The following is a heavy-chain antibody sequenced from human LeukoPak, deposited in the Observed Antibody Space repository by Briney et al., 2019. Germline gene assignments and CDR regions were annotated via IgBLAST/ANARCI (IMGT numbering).Heavy chain of an antibody. CDR3: AKDSGSGSYYYDH. CDR1: GFTFSSYA. V-gene: IGHV3-15*01. D-gene: IGHD3-10*01. J-gene: IGHJ4*02. CDR2: IKSKTDGGTT. Sequence: GGSLRLSCAASGFTFSSYAMSWVRQAPGKGLEWVGRIKSKTDGGTTDHAAAVKGRFTISRDDSKNTLFLQMNSLKTEDTGMYYCAKDSGSGSYYYDHWGQGTLVTVSS.